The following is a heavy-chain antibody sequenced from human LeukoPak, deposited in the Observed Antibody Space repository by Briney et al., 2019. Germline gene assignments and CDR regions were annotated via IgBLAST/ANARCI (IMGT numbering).Heavy chain of an antibody. Sequence: PGGSLRLSCAASGFTFSSYEMNWVRQAPGKGLEWVSYISSSGSTIYYADSVKGRFTISRDNAKNSLYLQMNSLRAEDTAVYYCAKLVPSDDFWSGYLGWFDPWGQGTLVTVSS. D-gene: IGHD3-3*01. CDR2: ISSSGSTI. CDR1: GFTFSSYE. J-gene: IGHJ5*02. V-gene: IGHV3-48*03. CDR3: AKLVPSDDFWSGYLGWFDP.